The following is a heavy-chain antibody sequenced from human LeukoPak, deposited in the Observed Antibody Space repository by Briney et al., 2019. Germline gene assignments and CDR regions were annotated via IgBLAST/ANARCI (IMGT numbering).Heavy chain of an antibody. D-gene: IGHD2-2*01. V-gene: IGHV3-53*05. Sequence: PGGSLRLSCAASGFTVSSNYMSWVRQAPGKGLEWVSVIYSGGSTYYADSVKGRFTISRDNSKNTLYLQMNSLRAEDTAVYYCAKDPSIVVVPVWGQGTLVTVSS. CDR1: GFTVSSNY. J-gene: IGHJ4*02. CDR2: IYSGGST. CDR3: AKDPSIVVVPV.